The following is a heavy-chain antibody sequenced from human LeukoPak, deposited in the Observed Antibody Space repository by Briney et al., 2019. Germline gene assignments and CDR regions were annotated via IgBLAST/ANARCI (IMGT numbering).Heavy chain of an antibody. CDR3: ARERPDNWFDP. Sequence: ASVKVSCKASGGTFTSYYMHWVRQAPGQGLEWMGIINPSGGSTSYAQKFQGRVTMTRDTSTSTVYMELSSLRSEDTAVYYCARERPDNWFDPWGQGTLVTVSS. CDR2: INPSGGST. CDR1: GGTFTSYY. J-gene: IGHJ5*02. V-gene: IGHV1-46*01.